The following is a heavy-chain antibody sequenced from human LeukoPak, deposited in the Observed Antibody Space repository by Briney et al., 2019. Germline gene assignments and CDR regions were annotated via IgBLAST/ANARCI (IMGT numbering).Heavy chain of an antibody. D-gene: IGHD3-10*01. CDR3: ARAGPVPPSDGGPVADF. V-gene: IGHV1-2*02. CDR1: GYTFTDRY. J-gene: IGHJ4*02. Sequence: ASVKVSCKASGYTFTDRYMHWVRQAPGQGLEWMGWINPNSGDTNYAQRFQGRVTLTRDTSISTAYMELTRLRSDDTAVYYCARAGPVPPSDGGPVADFWGQGTLVTVSS. CDR2: INPNSGDT.